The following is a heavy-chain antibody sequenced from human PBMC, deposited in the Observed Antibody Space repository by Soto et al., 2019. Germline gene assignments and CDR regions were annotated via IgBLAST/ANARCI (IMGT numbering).Heavy chain of an antibody. CDR2: ISSSSSYI. V-gene: IGHV3-21*01. CDR1: GFTFSSYS. Sequence: GGSLRLSCAASGFTFSSYSMNWVRQAPGKGLEWVSSISSSSSYIYYADSVKGRFTISRDNAKNSLYLQMNSLRAEDTAVYYCARPTPVLRFLEWSQGYYGMDVWGKGTMVTDSS. D-gene: IGHD3-3*01. CDR3: ARPTPVLRFLEWSQGYYGMDV. J-gene: IGHJ6*04.